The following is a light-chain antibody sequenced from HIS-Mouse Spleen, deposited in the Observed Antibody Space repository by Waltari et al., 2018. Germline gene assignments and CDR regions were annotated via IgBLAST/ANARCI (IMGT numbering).Light chain of an antibody. J-gene: IGLJ2*01. CDR2: EGS. CDR3: CSYAGSSTVV. V-gene: IGLV2-23*01. CDR1: TSAVGGYNL. Sequence: QSALTQPASVSGSPGQSITISCPGTTSAVGGYNLVPWYQQHPGKAPKLMIYEGSTRPSGVSNRFSGSKSGNTASLTISGLQAEDEADYYCCSYAGSSTVVFGGGTKLTVL.